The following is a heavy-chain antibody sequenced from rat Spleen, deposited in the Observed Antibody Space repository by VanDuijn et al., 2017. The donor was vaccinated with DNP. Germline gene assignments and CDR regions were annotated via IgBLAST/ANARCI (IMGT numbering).Heavy chain of an antibody. J-gene: IGHJ3*01. CDR2: ISHDGSRT. V-gene: IGHV5S10*01. CDR1: GFTFSDYY. Sequence: EVQLVESGGGLVQPGRSLKLSCAASGFTFSDYYMAWVRQAPTKGLEWVATISHDGSRTYYRDSVKGRFTISRDNAKSTLFLQMDSLRSEDTATYYCATLSRGWFPYWGQGTLVTVSS. D-gene: IGHD2-6*01. CDR3: ATLSRGWFPY.